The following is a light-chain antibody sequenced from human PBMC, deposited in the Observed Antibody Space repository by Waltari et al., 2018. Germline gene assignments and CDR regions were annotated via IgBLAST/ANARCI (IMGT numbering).Light chain of an antibody. Sequence: SYVLTQPPSVSVAPGQTARLTCDGNKIGSKNVHWYQQRPGQAPVLVGYDDGDRPSGISGRCSGSNSGNTATLTISRVDAGDEADYYCQVWDSGSDHYVFGTVTKVTVL. V-gene: IGLV3-21*02. J-gene: IGLJ1*01. CDR1: KIGSKN. CDR2: DDG. CDR3: QVWDSGSDHYV.